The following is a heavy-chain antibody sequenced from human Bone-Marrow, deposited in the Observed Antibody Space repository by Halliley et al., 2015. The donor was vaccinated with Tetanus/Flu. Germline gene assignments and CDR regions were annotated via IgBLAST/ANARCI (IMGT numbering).Heavy chain of an antibody. D-gene: IGHD3-3*01. J-gene: IGHJ3*01. Sequence: GLVWLGWVDTRKANTKVPQKFQGKTAMTTDTSRSTADMELRSLRSDDTAVYYCAGFFDGFDLWGQGTTVTVSS. CDR2: VDTRKANT. CDR3: AGFFDGFDL. V-gene: IGHV1-18*01.